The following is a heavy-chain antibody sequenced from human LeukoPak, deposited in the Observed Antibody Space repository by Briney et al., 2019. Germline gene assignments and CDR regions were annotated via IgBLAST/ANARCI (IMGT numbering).Heavy chain of an antibody. CDR3: ARVKRYSSSWPTGYFDY. D-gene: IGHD6-13*01. CDR2: IYYSGST. Sequence: PSETLSLTCTVSGGSISSYYWSWIRQPPGKGLEWIGYIYYSGSTTYNPSLKSRVTISIDTSKNQFSLKLSSVTAADTAVYYCARVKRYSSSWPTGYFDYWGQGTLVTVSS. CDR1: GGSISSYY. V-gene: IGHV4-59*01. J-gene: IGHJ4*02.